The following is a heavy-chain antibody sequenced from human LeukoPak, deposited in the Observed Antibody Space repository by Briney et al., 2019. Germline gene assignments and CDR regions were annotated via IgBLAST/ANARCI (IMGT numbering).Heavy chain of an antibody. J-gene: IGHJ4*02. D-gene: IGHD1-26*01. CDR2: ISNDGSRK. CDR3: ARDRWTTTPIDY. V-gene: IGHV3-30*03. Sequence: GGSLRLSCAPSGFTFSRHGMHWVRQAPGKGLEWVAIISNDGSRKYYAHSVEGRFTISRDNSKNTLYLQMDSLRAEDTAVYYCARDRWTTTPIDYWGQGTLVTVSS. CDR1: GFTFSRHG.